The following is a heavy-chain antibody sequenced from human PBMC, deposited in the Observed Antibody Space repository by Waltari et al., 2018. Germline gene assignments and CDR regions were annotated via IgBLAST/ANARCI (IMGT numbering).Heavy chain of an antibody. V-gene: IGHV4-38-2*01. CDR2: LYHSGST. D-gene: IGHD3-3*01. CDR3: ARHGTRITMTSSFHY. CDR1: GYSISSGYY. J-gene: IGHJ4*02. Sequence: QVQLQESGPGLVKPSETLSLTCVVSGYSISSGYYWGWIRQPPGKGLERIGSLYHSGSTYYNPSLKRRVTMSIDTSRNQFSLKLTSVTAADTAVYYCARHGTRITMTSSFHYWGQGTLVTVSS.